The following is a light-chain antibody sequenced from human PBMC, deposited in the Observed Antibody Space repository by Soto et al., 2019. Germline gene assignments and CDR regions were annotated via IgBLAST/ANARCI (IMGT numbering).Light chain of an antibody. CDR2: EAS. V-gene: IGKV3-20*01. CDR1: QSLTSTY. Sequence: ENVLTQSPGTLSLSPGERATLSCRASQSLTSTYLAWYQQKPGQAPRLLMYEASGRATGIPDRFSGSGSGTDFTLTISRLEPEDFAVYFCHQFGSSPYTFGQGTKLEI. CDR3: HQFGSSPYT. J-gene: IGKJ2*01.